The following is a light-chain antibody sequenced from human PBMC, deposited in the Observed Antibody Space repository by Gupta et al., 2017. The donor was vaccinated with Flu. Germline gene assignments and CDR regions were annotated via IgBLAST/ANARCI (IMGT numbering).Light chain of an antibody. CDR1: RSDVGAYNY. CDR3: SSYTGDNTPVV. CDR2: EVS. V-gene: IGLV2-14*01. Sequence: QSALAQPASVSGSPGQSITISCTGTRSDVGAYNYVSWYQQHPDKAPKLMIFEVSNRPSGVSNRFSGSKSGNTASLTISGLQAEDEADYYCSSYTGDNTPVVFGGGTKLTVL. J-gene: IGLJ2*01.